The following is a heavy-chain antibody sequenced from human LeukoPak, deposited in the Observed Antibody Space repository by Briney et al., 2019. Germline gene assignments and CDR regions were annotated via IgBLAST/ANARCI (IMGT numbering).Heavy chain of an antibody. J-gene: IGHJ4*02. V-gene: IGHV1-8*01. CDR2: MNPNSGNT. CDR1: GYTFTSYD. Sequence: ASVKVSCKASGYTFTSYDINWVRRATGQGLEWMGFMNPNSGNTVYAQKFQGRVTMTRDTSISTAYMELSSLRSEDTALYYCARVPRELGAYRGQGTLVTVSS. CDR3: ARVPRELGAY. D-gene: IGHD3-16*01.